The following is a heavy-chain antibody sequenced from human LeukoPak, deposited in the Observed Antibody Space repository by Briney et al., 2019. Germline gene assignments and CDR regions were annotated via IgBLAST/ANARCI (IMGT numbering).Heavy chain of an antibody. D-gene: IGHD2-15*01. CDR3: ARHLRSSLDFDY. V-gene: IGHV4-34*01. J-gene: IGHJ4*02. CDR1: GGSFSGYY. CDR2: INHSGST. Sequence: PSETLSLTCAVYGGSFSGYYWSWIRQPPGKGLEWIGEINHSGSTNYNPSLKSRVTISVDTSKNQFSLKLSSVAAADTAVYYCARHLRSSLDFDYWGQGTLVTVSS.